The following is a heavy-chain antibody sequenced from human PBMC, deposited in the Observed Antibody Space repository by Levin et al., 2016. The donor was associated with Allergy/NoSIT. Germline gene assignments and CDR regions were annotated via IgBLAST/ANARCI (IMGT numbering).Heavy chain of an antibody. D-gene: IGHD3-9*01. V-gene: IGHV5-10-1*01. CDR2: IDPRDSYT. CDR3: ARLLYIDIFNNYYYYYMDV. Sequence: GESLKISCKGSGYSFTNSWITWVRQMPGKGLEWMGRIDPRDSYTNYSPSFEGHVTISVDKSVSTAYLQWNSLKASDTAIYYCARLLYIDIFNNYYYYYMDVWGTGTTVTVSS. CDR1: GYSFTNSW. J-gene: IGHJ6*03.